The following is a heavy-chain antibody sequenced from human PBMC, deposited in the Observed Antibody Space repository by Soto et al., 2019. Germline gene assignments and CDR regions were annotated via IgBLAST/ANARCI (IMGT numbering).Heavy chain of an antibody. CDR3: TTAPQRAVTEEMARS. V-gene: IGHV3-15*07. Sequence: EVQLVESGGGLVKPGGSLRLGCEVSGFTVGSAWMNWVRQAPGKWLVWVGRIKSKVDGVTTDYAEPVKGRYTISIDDSKNTLYLQMESLKTADPAAYYCTTAPQRAVTEEMARSWGQGNLVTVSS. J-gene: IGHJ5*02. CDR2: IKSKVDGVTT. D-gene: IGHD2-21*02. CDR1: GFTVGSAW.